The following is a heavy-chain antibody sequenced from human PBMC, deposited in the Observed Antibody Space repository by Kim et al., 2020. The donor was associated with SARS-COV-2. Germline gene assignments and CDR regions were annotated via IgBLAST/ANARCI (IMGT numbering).Heavy chain of an antibody. Sequence: GGSLRLSCAASGFTFSSYAMHWVRQAPGKGLEWVAVISYDGSNKYYADSVKGRFTISRDNSKKTLYLQMNSLRAEDTAVYYCARGTRGSYYYGMDVWGQGTTVTVSS. D-gene: IGHD1-26*01. J-gene: IGHJ6*02. CDR2: ISYDGSNK. CDR3: ARGTRGSYYYGMDV. CDR1: GFTFSSYA. V-gene: IGHV3-30-3*01.